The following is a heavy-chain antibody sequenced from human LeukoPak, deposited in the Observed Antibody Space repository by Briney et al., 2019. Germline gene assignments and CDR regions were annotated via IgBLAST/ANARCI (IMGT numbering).Heavy chain of an antibody. D-gene: IGHD3-10*01. CDR3: AKHYYGSGSSSYYFAY. CDR2: ISASGDAT. V-gene: IGHV3-23*01. J-gene: IGHJ4*02. Sequence: GGSLRLSCAASGFTFSSDAMSWVRESPGKGLECFSAISASGDATYPADSVKGRFTIPRDSSKHMPYLQMNSLRAEDTAIYYCAKHYYGSGSSSYYFAYWGQGTLVTVSS. CDR1: GFTFSSDA.